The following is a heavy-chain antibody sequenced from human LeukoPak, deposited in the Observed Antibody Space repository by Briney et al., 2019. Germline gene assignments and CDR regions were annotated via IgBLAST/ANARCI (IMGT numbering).Heavy chain of an antibody. CDR2: ISHSGST. CDR3: ARGRKGGYCSGGSCPRTRFDP. Sequence: SETLSLTCAVYGGSFSGYYWSWTRQPPGKGLEWIGEISHSGSTNYNPSLKSRVTISVDTSKNQFSLKLSSVTAADTAVYYCARGRKGGYCSGGSCPRTRFDPWGQGTLVTVSS. J-gene: IGHJ5*02. CDR1: GGSFSGYY. D-gene: IGHD2-15*01. V-gene: IGHV4-34*01.